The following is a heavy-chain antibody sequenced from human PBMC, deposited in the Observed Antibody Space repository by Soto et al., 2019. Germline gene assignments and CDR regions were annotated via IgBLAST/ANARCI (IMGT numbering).Heavy chain of an antibody. CDR2: ISGSGGST. D-gene: IGHD6-19*01. Sequence: GGSLRLSCAASGFTFSSYAMSWVRQAPGKGLEWVSAISGSGGSTYYADSVKGRFTISRDNSKNTLYLQMNSPRAEDTAVYYCAKLDIGYSSGWPDYWGQGTLVTVSS. CDR3: AKLDIGYSSGWPDY. V-gene: IGHV3-23*01. J-gene: IGHJ4*02. CDR1: GFTFSSYA.